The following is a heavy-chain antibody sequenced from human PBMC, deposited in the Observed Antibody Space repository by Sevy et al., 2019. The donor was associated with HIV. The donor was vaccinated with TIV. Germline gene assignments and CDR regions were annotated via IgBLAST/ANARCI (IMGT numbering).Heavy chain of an antibody. CDR1: GFIFSTYS. CDR2: ISSSSTYI. CDR3: ARDLTTMTMEYFDC. J-gene: IGHJ4*02. V-gene: IGHV3-21*01. D-gene: IGHD4-17*01. Sequence: GVTLKISCAASGFIFSTYSMNWVRQAPGKGLEWVSSISSSSTYINYADSVKGRFTISRDNAKNSLYLQMNSLRAEDTAVYYCARDLTTMTMEYFDCWGQGILVTVSS.